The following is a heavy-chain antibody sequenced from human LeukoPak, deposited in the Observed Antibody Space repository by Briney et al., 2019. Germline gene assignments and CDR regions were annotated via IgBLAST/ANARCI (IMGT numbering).Heavy chain of an antibody. CDR1: GGSISSSSYH. CDR2: IYYSGST. Sequence: SETLSLTCTVSGGSISSSSYHWGWIRQPPGKGLEWIGSIYYSGSTYYNPSHKSRVTISVDTSKNQFSLKLSSVTAADTAVYYCASLIAVAGSEAFDIWGQGTMVTVSS. D-gene: IGHD6-19*01. V-gene: IGHV4-39*01. CDR3: ASLIAVAGSEAFDI. J-gene: IGHJ3*02.